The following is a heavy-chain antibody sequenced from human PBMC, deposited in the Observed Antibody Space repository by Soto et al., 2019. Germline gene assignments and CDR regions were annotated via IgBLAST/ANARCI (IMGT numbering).Heavy chain of an antibody. D-gene: IGHD3-3*01. Sequence: GGSLRLSCVASGFSLSDYAVSWVRQAQGKGLEWVSFISSDSRTIYYADSVEGRFTVSRDNARNSVSLQMDSLRDEDAAVYYCARIKLVEWFFIHEEVYDMDVWGQGTPVTVSS. J-gene: IGHJ6*02. CDR3: ARIKLVEWFFIHEEVYDMDV. V-gene: IGHV3-48*02. CDR2: ISSDSRTI. CDR1: GFSLSDYA.